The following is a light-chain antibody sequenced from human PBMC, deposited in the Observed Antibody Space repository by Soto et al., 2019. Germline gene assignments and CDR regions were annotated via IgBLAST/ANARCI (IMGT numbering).Light chain of an antibody. CDR3: SSYTSSPLWV. J-gene: IGLJ3*02. V-gene: IGLV2-14*01. CDR2: DVS. Sequence: QSALTQPASVSGSPGQSITISCTGTSSDVGGYNYVSWYQQHPGKAPKLMIYDVSNRPSGVSNRFSGSKSGNTASLTISGLQAEDEADYYCSSYTSSPLWVFGGGTKLTVL. CDR1: SSDVGGYNY.